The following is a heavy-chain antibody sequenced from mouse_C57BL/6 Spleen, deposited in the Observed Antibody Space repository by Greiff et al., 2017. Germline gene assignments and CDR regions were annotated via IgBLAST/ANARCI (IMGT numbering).Heavy chain of an antibody. J-gene: IGHJ2*01. D-gene: IGHD2-10*02. CDR1: GYTFTDYN. CDR2: INPNNGGT. V-gene: IGHV1-18*01. Sequence: VQLQQSGPELVKPGASVKIPCKASGYTFTDYNMDWVKQSHGKSLEWIGDINPNNGGTIYNQKFKGKATLTVDKSSSTAYMQLRSLTSEDTAVYYCARWGYGNYSFGDWGKGTTLSVSS. CDR3: ARWGYGNYSFGD.